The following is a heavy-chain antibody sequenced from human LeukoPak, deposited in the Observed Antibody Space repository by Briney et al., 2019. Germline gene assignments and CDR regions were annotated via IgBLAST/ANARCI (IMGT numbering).Heavy chain of an antibody. D-gene: IGHD2/OR15-2a*01. Sequence: KTSGTLSLTCAAYGWSFSGYYWSWIRQPPGKGLEWVGEIKHSGRTNYNPSLKSRGTISVDTSKNQFSLKLSSVTAADTAVYYCAIRIGLTPFDYWGQGTLVTVSS. V-gene: IGHV4-34*01. CDR3: AIRIGLTPFDY. CDR2: IKHSGRT. CDR1: GWSFSGYY. J-gene: IGHJ4*02.